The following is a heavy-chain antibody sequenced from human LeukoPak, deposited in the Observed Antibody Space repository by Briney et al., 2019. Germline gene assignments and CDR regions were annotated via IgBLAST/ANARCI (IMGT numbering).Heavy chain of an antibody. V-gene: IGHV3-23*01. J-gene: IGHJ4*02. CDR1: GFTFSSYA. CDR3: AKDPRAQYCSSTSCSHYDY. D-gene: IGHD2-2*01. Sequence: GGSLRLSCAASGFTFSSYAMSWVRQAPGKGLEWVSAISGSGGSTYYADSVKGRFTISRDNSKNTLYLQMNSLRAEDTAVYHCAKDPRAQYCSSTSCSHYDYWGQGTLVTVSS. CDR2: ISGSGGST.